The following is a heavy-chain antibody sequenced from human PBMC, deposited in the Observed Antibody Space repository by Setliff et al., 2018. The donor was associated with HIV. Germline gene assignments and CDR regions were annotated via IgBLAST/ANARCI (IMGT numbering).Heavy chain of an antibody. CDR3: ARLSKYYYQSSGYPWFDP. J-gene: IGHJ5*02. CDR1: RNSFTNYW. CDR2: IWPDDSDT. D-gene: IGHD3-22*01. V-gene: IGHV5-51*01. Sequence: GESLKISCKGSRNSFTNYWVGWVRQMPANGLEWMGLIWPDDSDTIYSPSFQGQVTMSADKSISTAYLQWNSLKAPDTAMYYCARLSKYYYQSSGYPWFDPWGQGTLVTVSS.